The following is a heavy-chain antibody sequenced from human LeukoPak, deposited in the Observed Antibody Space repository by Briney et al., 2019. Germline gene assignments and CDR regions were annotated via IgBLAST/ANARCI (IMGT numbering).Heavy chain of an antibody. CDR2: ISSSSSYI. Sequence: GGSLRLSCAASGFTFSSYSMNWVRQAPGKGLEWVSPISSSSSYIYYADSVKGRFTISRDNAKNSLYLQMNSLRAEDTAVYYCTRDRGFCTGATCHPNDYWGQGTLVTVSS. V-gene: IGHV3-21*01. CDR1: GFTFSSYS. CDR3: TRDRGFCTGATCHPNDY. J-gene: IGHJ4*02. D-gene: IGHD2-8*02.